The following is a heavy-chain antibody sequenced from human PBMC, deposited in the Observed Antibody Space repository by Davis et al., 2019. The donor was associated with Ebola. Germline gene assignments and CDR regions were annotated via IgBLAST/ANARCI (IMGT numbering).Heavy chain of an antibody. D-gene: IGHD1-26*01. V-gene: IGHV3-30*18. J-gene: IGHJ6*04. Sequence: GESLKISCAASGFTFSGHSMNWVRQAPGKGLEWVALISYDGSNKDYADSVKGRFTISRDISKNTLFLQMNSLGAEDTAVYYCAKDLGSRIAFYGMDGWGKGTTVTVSS. CDR2: ISYDGSNK. CDR3: AKDLGSRIAFYGMDG. CDR1: GFTFSGHS.